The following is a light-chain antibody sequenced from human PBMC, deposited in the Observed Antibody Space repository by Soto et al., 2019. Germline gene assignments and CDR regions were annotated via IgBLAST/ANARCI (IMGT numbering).Light chain of an antibody. J-gene: IGKJ2*01. CDR3: QQSFNWPPYT. CDR1: QSVSNC. CDR2: DAS. Sequence: EIVLTQSPATLSLSPGERATLSCRASQSVSNCLAWYQQKPCQAPRLLIFDASNRATGIPARFSGSGAGTDFTLNISNLEPEDFAVYYCQQSFNWPPYTFGLGTKLEIK. V-gene: IGKV3-11*01.